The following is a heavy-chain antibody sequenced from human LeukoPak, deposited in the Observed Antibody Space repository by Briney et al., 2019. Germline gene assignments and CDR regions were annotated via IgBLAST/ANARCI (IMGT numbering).Heavy chain of an antibody. J-gene: IGHJ6*02. D-gene: IGHD3-22*01. V-gene: IGHV3-30*03. Sequence: PGGSLRLSCAASGFTFSSYGMHWVRQAPGKGLEWVAVISYDGSNKYYADSVKGRFTISRDNSKNTLYLQMNSLRAEDTAVYYCARGKRGGYYDSSGYEGYYYGMDVWGQGTTVTVSS. CDR1: GFTFSSYG. CDR3: ARGKRGGYYDSSGYEGYYYGMDV. CDR2: ISYDGSNK.